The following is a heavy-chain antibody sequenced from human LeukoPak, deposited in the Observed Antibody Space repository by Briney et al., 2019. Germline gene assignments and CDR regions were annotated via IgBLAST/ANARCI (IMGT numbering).Heavy chain of an antibody. V-gene: IGHV3-21*04. CDR1: GFTFSSYS. D-gene: IGHD4-11*01. Sequence: TGGSLRLSCAASGFTFSSYSMNWVRQAPGKGLEWVSSIRTSSSYIYYADSVKGRFTISRDNAKNSLYLQMNSLRAEDTALYHCARDPVTTRATSPGGYMDVWGKGTTVTVSS. J-gene: IGHJ6*03. CDR3: ARDPVTTRATSPGGYMDV. CDR2: IRTSSSYI.